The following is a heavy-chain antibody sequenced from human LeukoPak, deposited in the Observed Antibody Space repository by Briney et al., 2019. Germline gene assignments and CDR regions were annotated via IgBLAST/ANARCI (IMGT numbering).Heavy chain of an antibody. D-gene: IGHD5-18*01. CDR1: GYTFTSYG. Sequence: ASVKVSCKASGYTFTSYGISWVRQAPGQGLEWMGWISAYNGNTNYAQKLQGRVTMTTDTSTSTAYRELRSLRSDDTAVYYCARDEKYSPVPLDYWGQGTLVTVCS. CDR3: ARDEKYSPVPLDY. CDR2: ISAYNGNT. V-gene: IGHV1-18*01. J-gene: IGHJ4*02.